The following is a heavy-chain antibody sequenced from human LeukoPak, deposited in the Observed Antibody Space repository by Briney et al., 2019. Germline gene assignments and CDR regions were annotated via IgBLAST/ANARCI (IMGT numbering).Heavy chain of an antibody. J-gene: IGHJ4*02. V-gene: IGHV1-46*01. CDR1: GYTSTSYY. CDR2: INPSGGST. CDR3: ARATSTYYYDSSGYEVVPYFDY. Sequence: GASVKVSCKASGYTSTSYYMHWVRQAPGQGLEWMGIINPSGGSTSYAQKFQGRVTMTRDTSTSTVYMELSSLRSEDTAVYYCARATSTYYYDSSGYEVVPYFDYWGQGTLVTVSS. D-gene: IGHD3-22*01.